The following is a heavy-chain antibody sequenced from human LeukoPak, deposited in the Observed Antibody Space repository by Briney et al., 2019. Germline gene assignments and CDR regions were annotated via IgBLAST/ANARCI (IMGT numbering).Heavy chain of an antibody. V-gene: IGHV1-18*04. CDR2: ISAYNGNT. CDR1: GYTFTSYG. D-gene: IGHD6-19*01. CDR3: ARDRRSSGDSDAFDI. Sequence: GASVKVSCKASGYTFTSYGISWVRQAPGQGLEWMGWISAYNGNTNYAQKLQGRVTMTTDTSTSTAYMELRSLRSDDTAVYYCARDRRSSGDSDAFDIWAKGQWSPSLQ. J-gene: IGHJ3*02.